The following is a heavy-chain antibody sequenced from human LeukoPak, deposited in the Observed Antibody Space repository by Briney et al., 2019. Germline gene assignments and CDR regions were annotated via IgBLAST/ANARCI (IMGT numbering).Heavy chain of an antibody. V-gene: IGHV1-8*01. CDR2: MNPNSGNT. CDR3: ARSKNYYDSSGYYVTDAFDI. Sequence: GASVKVSCKASGYTFTSYDINWVRQATGQGLEWMGWMNPNSGNTGYAQKFQGRVTMTRNTSISTAYMELGSLRSEDTAVYYCARSKNYYDSSGYYVTDAFDIWGQGTMVTVSS. J-gene: IGHJ3*02. D-gene: IGHD3-22*01. CDR1: GYTFTSYD.